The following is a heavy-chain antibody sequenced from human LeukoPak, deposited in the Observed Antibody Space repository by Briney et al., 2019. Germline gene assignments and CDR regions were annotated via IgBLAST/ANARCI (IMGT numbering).Heavy chain of an antibody. D-gene: IGHD6-13*01. CDR1: GGSISSYY. CDR2: IYNSGNT. V-gene: IGHV4-4*07. Sequence: PSETLSLTCNVSGGSISSYYWSWIRQPAGEGLEWIGRIYNSGNTDYNPSLKSRVTMSVDTSKNQFSLKLSSVTAADTAVYYCARGGRIAAAGTGYFDYWGQGTLVTVSS. J-gene: IGHJ4*02. CDR3: ARGGRIAAAGTGYFDY.